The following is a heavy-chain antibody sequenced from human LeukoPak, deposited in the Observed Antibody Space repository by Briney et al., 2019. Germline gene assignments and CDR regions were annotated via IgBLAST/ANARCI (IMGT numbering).Heavy chain of an antibody. Sequence: PSQTLSLTCTVSGVSISRGGYYWSWIRQHPGKGLEWIGYINHSGGTSYSPSLKTRVTISADTSQSLFSLRLNSVTAADTAVYYRASHLDTTGYDYVDYWGQGTLVTVSS. V-gene: IGHV4-31*03. CDR3: ASHLDTTGYDYVDY. CDR1: GVSISRGGYY. J-gene: IGHJ4*02. D-gene: IGHD3-9*01. CDR2: INHSGGT.